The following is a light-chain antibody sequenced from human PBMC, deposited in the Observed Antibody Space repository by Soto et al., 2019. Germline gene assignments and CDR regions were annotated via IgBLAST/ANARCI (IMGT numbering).Light chain of an antibody. Sequence: QSALTQPPSASGSPGQSVTISCTGTSSDVGAYKYVSWYQQYPGTAPKLMIYEVSNRPSGVPDRFSGSKSGNTASLTVSGLQAEDEADYYCTAYVGSDIWVFGGGTKVTVL. CDR3: TAYVGSDIWV. CDR2: EVS. CDR1: SSDVGAYKY. J-gene: IGLJ3*02. V-gene: IGLV2-8*01.